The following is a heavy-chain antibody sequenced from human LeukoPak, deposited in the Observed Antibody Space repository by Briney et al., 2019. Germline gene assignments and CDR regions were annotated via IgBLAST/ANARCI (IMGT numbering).Heavy chain of an antibody. J-gene: IGHJ4*02. Sequence: GGSLRLSCVASGFTFETYWMSWVRQAPGKGLEWLANIKHDGREKYYVDSVKGRFTISRDNAKASVYLHMNSLRVEDTAIYYCARVRFPADCWGQGTLVTVSS. CDR1: GFTFETYW. CDR3: ARVRFPADC. D-gene: IGHD2-2*01. CDR2: IKHDGREK. V-gene: IGHV3-7*01.